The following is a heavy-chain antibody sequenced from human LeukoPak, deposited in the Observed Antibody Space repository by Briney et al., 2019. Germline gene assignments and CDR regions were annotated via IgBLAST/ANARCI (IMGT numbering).Heavy chain of an antibody. CDR3: ARGPSGYHNT. CDR2: ISGSGGST. J-gene: IGHJ4*02. D-gene: IGHD5-12*01. CDR1: GFTFSSYG. Sequence: GGTLRLSCAAPGFTFSSYGMSWVRQAPGKGLEWVSAISGSGGSTYYADSVKGRFTISRDNSKNTLYLQMNSLRAEDTAVYYCARGPSGYHNTGGQGTLVTVSS. V-gene: IGHV3-23*01.